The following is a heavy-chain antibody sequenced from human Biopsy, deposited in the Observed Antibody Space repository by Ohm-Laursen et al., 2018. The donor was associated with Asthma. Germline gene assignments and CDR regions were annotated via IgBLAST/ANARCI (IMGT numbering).Heavy chain of an antibody. CDR2: IHHSGTS. V-gene: IGHV4-31*03. Sequence: TLSLTCTVSGDSITSGGCCWNWIRQHPGKVLEWIGYIHHSGTSYFNPSLKSRVSFSRDTSKNQFSLRLSSVTAADTAMYYCARIPRRSGSYFVDYWGQGTLVTVSS. CDR1: GDSITSGGCC. D-gene: IGHD3-22*01. CDR3: ARIPRRSGSYFVDY. J-gene: IGHJ4*02.